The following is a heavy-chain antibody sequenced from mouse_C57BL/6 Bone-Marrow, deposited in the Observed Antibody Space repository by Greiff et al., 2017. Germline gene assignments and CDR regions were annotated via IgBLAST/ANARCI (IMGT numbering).Heavy chain of an antibody. CDR3: ARYYGNYYFDY. CDR1: GYTFTSYW. Sequence: VKLQQPGAELVKPGASVKLSCKASGYTFTSYWMHWVKQRPGQGLEWIGMIHPNSGSTNYNEKFKSKATLTVDKSSSTAYMQLSSLTSEDSAVYYCARYYGNYYFDYWGQGTTLTVSS. J-gene: IGHJ2*01. V-gene: IGHV1-64*01. D-gene: IGHD2-1*01. CDR2: IHPNSGST.